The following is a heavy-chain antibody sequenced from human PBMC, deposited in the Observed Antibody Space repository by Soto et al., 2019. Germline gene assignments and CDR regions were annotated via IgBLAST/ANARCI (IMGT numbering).Heavy chain of an antibody. CDR3: ARYYYGSGSYRGDYGMDV. J-gene: IGHJ6*02. V-gene: IGHV1-46*03. D-gene: IGHD3-10*01. CDR2: INPSGGST. Sequence: QVQLVQSGAEVKKPGASVKVSCKASGYTFTSYYMHWVRQAPGQGLEWMGIINPSGGSTSYAQKFPGRVTMTRDTYTSTVYMELSSLRSEDTAVYYCARYYYGSGSYRGDYGMDVWGQGTTVTVSS. CDR1: GYTFTSYY.